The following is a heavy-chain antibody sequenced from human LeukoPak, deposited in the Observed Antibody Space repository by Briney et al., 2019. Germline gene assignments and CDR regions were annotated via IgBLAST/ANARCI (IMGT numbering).Heavy chain of an antibody. V-gene: IGHV3-21*01. D-gene: IGHD6-19*01. CDR2: ISSSSSYI. J-gene: IGHJ4*02. Sequence: GRSLRLSCAASGFTFSSYGMNWVRQAPGKGLEWVSSISSSSSYIYYADSVKGRFTISRDNAKNSLYLQMNSLRAEDTAVYYCARAIAVAGDYWGQGTLVTVSS. CDR1: GFTFSSYG. CDR3: ARAIAVAGDY.